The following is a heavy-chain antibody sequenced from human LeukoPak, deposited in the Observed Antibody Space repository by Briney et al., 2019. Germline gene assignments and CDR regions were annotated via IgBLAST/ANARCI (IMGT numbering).Heavy chain of an antibody. CDR2: MSDSGAST. CDR1: GFTFTTYA. CDR3: AKSHSVGYRGYFDY. Sequence: GGSLRLSCAASGFTFTTYAMSWVRQAPGKGLEGVSTMSDSGASTYYADSVKGRFTISRDNSKNTLYLQMNSLRAEDTAVYYCAKSHSVGYRGYFDYWGQGTLVTVSS. D-gene: IGHD5-12*01. J-gene: IGHJ4*02. V-gene: IGHV3-23*01.